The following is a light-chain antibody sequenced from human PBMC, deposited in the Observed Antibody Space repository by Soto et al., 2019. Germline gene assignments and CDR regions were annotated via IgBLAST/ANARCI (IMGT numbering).Light chain of an antibody. CDR3: HQYGGSQGK. CDR1: QSVSNNY. J-gene: IGKJ1*01. V-gene: IGKV3-20*01. Sequence: EIVLTQSPGTPSLSPGERATLSCRASQSVSNNYLAWYQQKPGQAPRLLIYGASSRATGVPDRFSGSGSGTDFTLTISRLEPEDFALYYCHQYGGSQGKLGQGAKVDI. CDR2: GAS.